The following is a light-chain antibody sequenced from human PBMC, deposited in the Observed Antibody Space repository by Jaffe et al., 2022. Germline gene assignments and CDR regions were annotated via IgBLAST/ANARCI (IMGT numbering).Light chain of an antibody. CDR3: SSYAGSNNYV. CDR2: EVS. J-gene: IGLJ1*01. V-gene: IGLV2-8*01. CDR1: SSDVGGYNY. Sequence: QSALTQPPSASGSPGQSVTISCTGTSSDVGGYNYVSWYQHHPGKAPKLMIYEVSKRPSGVPDRFSGSKSGNTASLTVSGLQAEDEADYYCSSYAGSNNYVFGTGTKVTVL.